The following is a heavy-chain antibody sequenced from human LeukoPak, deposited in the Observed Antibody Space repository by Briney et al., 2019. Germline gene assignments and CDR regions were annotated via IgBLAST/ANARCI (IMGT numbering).Heavy chain of an antibody. D-gene: IGHD3-22*01. CDR1: GYSISSGYY. CDR3: ARVGYYYDSSQTYYGMDV. CDR2: IYHSGST. J-gene: IGHJ6*02. V-gene: IGHV4-38-2*02. Sequence: SETLSLTCTVSGYSISSGYYWGWIRQPPGKGLEWIGSIYHSGSTYYNPSLKSRVTISVDTSKNQFSLKLSSVTAADTAVYYCARVGYYYDSSQTYYGMDVWGQGTTVTVSS.